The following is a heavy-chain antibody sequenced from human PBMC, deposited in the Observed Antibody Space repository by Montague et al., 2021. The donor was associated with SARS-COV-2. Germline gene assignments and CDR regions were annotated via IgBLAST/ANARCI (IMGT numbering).Heavy chain of an antibody. CDR1: GLTFSNYV. Sequence: SLRLSCAASGLTFSNYVMHWVRQAPGKGLEWVAVISTDGSVYDYLDSVKGRFTISRDNPKNTLYLQMNSLRAEDTAVYYCARGTVGAAGFDYSGQGTLVTVSS. D-gene: IGHD6-13*01. CDR3: ARGTVGAAGFDY. J-gene: IGHJ4*02. CDR2: ISTDGSVY. V-gene: IGHV3-30*03.